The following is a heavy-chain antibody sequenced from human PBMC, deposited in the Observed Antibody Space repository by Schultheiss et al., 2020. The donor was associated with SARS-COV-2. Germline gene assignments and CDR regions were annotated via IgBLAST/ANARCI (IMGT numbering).Heavy chain of an antibody. CDR1: GFTFSSYA. CDR3: ARDAVYGDLRRLGGMDV. D-gene: IGHD4-17*01. CDR2: IWFDGSNK. J-gene: IGHJ6*02. V-gene: IGHV3-33*01. Sequence: GRSLRLSCAASGFTFSSYAMHWVRQAPGKGLEWVAVIWFDGSNKYYADSVRGRFTTSRDNSKNMLYLQMNSLRAEDTAVYYCARDAVYGDLRRLGGMDVWGQGTTVTVSS.